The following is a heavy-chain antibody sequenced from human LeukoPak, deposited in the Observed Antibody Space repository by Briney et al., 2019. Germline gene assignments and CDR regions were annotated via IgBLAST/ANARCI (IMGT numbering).Heavy chain of an antibody. CDR2: ISSSSSYI. D-gene: IGHD3-10*01. J-gene: IGHJ3*02. Sequence: PGGSLTLSCAASGFTLSSYSMNWVRQAPGKGLEWVSSISSSSSYIYYADSVKGRFTISRDNAKNSLYLQMNSLRAEDTAVYYCARDILRFGDGDDAFDIWGQGTMVTVSS. CDR3: ARDILRFGDGDDAFDI. CDR1: GFTLSSYS. V-gene: IGHV3-21*01.